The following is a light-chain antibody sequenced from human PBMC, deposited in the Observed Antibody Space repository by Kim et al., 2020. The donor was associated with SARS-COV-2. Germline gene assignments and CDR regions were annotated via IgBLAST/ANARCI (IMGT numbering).Light chain of an antibody. CDR2: GKN. CDR1: SLRSYY. Sequence: SSELTQDPAVSVALGQTVRITCQGDSLRSYYASWYQQKPGQAPVLVIYGKNNRPSGIPDRFSGSSSGNTASLTITGAQAEDEADYYCNSRDSRGNPNWVF. CDR3: NSRDSRGNPNWV. V-gene: IGLV3-19*01. J-gene: IGLJ3*02.